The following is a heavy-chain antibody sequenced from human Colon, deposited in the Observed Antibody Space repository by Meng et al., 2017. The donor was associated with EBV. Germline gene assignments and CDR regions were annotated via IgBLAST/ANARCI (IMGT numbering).Heavy chain of an antibody. CDR2: IYHGGTT. Sequence: RLNDAGPGLGALSGSLSLTVAVPGGSISSGDSSWSWIRQPPGQGLEWIGYIYHGGTTYNTSLKSRVTISVDNSKNQFSLRLTSVTAADTAVYYCARGPYCGGDCYWFDPWGQGTLVTVSS. D-gene: IGHD2-21*02. CDR3: ARGPYCGGDCYWFDP. J-gene: IGHJ5*02. CDR1: GGSISSGDSS. V-gene: IGHV4-30-2*01.